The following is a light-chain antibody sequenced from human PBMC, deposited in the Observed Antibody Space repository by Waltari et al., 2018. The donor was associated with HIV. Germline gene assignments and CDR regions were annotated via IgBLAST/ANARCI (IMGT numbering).Light chain of an antibody. CDR2: WAS. Sequence: DIEMTQSPDSLAVSLGERATINCKSSQNVLDRSDNKNYLAWYQQKPGQPPNLLIYWASTRESGVPDRFSGSGSGTEFTLTISSLQAEDVAIYYCQQYYSEPPTFGHGTKVEV. J-gene: IGKJ1*01. V-gene: IGKV4-1*01. CDR3: QQYYSEPPT. CDR1: QNVLDRSDNKNY.